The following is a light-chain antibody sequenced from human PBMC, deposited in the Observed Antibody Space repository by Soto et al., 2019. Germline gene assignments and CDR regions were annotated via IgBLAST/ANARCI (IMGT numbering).Light chain of an antibody. Sequence: EIVLTQSPGTLSLSPGERATLSCRASQSINNRYLAWYQQKPGQAPRLLIYAASSRATGIPDRFCGSGSGTDFSLTTSRLEPEDFAVYYCQQFGSSPGFTFGPGTKVDIK. CDR1: QSINNRY. J-gene: IGKJ3*01. CDR2: AAS. CDR3: QQFGSSPGFT. V-gene: IGKV3-20*01.